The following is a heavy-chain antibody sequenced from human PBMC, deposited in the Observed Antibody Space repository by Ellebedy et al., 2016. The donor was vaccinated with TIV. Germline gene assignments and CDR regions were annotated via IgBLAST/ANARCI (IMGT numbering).Heavy chain of an antibody. Sequence: AASVKVSCKTSGYTFTSYGISWVRQAPGQGLEWMGWNSAYNGNTKYAQIRQGRVTMTTDTFTSTAYMELRSLRSDDTAVYYCARYCNSTTCSNWFDPWGQGTLVTVSS. V-gene: IGHV1-18*04. J-gene: IGHJ5*02. D-gene: IGHD2-2*01. CDR1: GYTFTSYG. CDR3: ARYCNSTTCSNWFDP. CDR2: NSAYNGNT.